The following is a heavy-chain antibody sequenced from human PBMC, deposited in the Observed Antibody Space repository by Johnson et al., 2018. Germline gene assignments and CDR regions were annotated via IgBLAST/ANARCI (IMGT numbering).Heavy chain of an antibody. J-gene: IGHJ1*01. CDR1: GFTFSSYA. CDR2: ISGSGGST. V-gene: IGHV3-23*04. Sequence: VQLVQSGGGLVQPGGSLRLSCAASGFTFSSYAMSWVRQAPGKGLEWVSAISGSGGSTYYADSVKGRFTTSRDNSQNTLYLQMNSLGAEGTAVYYCAEAGEYGVFVWPQHWGQGTLVTVSS. D-gene: IGHD3-16*01. CDR3: AEAGEYGVFVWPQH.